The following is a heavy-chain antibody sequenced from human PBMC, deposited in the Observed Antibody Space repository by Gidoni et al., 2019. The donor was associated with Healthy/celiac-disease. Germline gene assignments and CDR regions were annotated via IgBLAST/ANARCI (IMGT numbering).Heavy chain of an antibody. Sequence: QVQLQESGPGLVKPSETLSLTCTVSGGSISSYYWSWIRQPPGKGLGWIGYIYYSGSTNYHPSLKGRVTISVDTSKTQFSLKLSSVTAADTAVYYCAGLLYFDWPAPWCWGQGTLVTVSS. CDR3: AGLLYFDWPAPWC. V-gene: IGHV4-59*12. J-gene: IGHJ4*02. CDR1: GGSISSYY. CDR2: IYYSGST. D-gene: IGHD3-9*01.